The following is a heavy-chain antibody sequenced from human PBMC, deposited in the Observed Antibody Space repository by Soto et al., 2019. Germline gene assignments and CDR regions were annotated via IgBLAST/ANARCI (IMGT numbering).Heavy chain of an antibody. D-gene: IGHD6-6*01. CDR3: ARDWGIAARPAWFDP. Sequence: SVKVSCKSSGGTFSSYAISWVRQAPGQGLEWMGGIIPIFGTANYAQKFQGRVTITADESTSTAYMELSSLRSEDTAVYYCARDWGIAARPAWFDPWGQGTLVTVSS. CDR2: IIPIFGTA. V-gene: IGHV1-69*01. CDR1: GGTFSSYA. J-gene: IGHJ5*02.